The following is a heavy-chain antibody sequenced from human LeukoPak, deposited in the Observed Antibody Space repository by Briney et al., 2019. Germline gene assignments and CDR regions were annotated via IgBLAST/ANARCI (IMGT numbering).Heavy chain of an antibody. CDR3: ARGSPTYDFWSGYSPFDP. CDR2: INHSGST. V-gene: IGHV4-34*01. D-gene: IGHD3-3*01. Sequence: KPSETLSLTCAVYGGSFSGYYWSWIRQPPGEGLEWIGEINHSGSTNYNPSLKSRVTISVDTSKNQFSLKLSSVTAADTAVYYCARGSPTYDFWSGYSPFDPWGQGTLVTVSS. J-gene: IGHJ5*02. CDR1: GGSFSGYY.